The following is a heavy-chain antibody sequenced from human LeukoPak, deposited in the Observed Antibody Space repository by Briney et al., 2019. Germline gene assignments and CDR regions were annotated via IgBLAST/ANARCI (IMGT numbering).Heavy chain of an antibody. CDR1: GFTVSTYY. D-gene: IGHD2-15*01. Sequence: GGSLRLSCAASGFTVSTYYMNWVRQAPGKGLEWVSLIYSDGSPNYADSVKGRFTISRDNSKNTLYLQMNSLRAEDTAVYYCARDLGYCSGSTCYVGYFDYWGQGTQVTVSS. CDR2: IYSDGSP. CDR3: ARDLGYCSGSTCYVGYFDY. J-gene: IGHJ4*02. V-gene: IGHV3-66*01.